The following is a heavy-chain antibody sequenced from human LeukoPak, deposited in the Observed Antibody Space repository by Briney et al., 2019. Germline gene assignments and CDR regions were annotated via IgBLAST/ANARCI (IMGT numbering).Heavy chain of an antibody. CDR2: INPNSGGT. CDR3: ARARGIAVAGVYCFDY. J-gene: IGHJ4*02. Sequence: ASVKVSCKASGYTFTGYYMHWVRQAPGQGLEWMGWINPNSGGTNYAQKFQGRVTMTRDTSISTAYMELSRLKSDDTAVYYCARARGIAVAGVYCFDYWGQGTLVTVSS. V-gene: IGHV1-2*02. D-gene: IGHD6-19*01. CDR1: GYTFTGYY.